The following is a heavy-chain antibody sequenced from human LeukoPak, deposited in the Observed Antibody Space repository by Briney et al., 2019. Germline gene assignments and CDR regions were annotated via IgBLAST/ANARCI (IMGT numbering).Heavy chain of an antibody. CDR1: GGSISSYY. CDR2: IYYSGST. J-gene: IGHJ4*02. D-gene: IGHD6-13*01. CDR3: ARVQGIAAAGTGLRFPVYYFDY. V-gene: IGHV4-59*08. Sequence: SETLSLTCTVSGGSISSYYWSWIRQPPGKGLEWIGYIYYSGSTNYNPSLKSRVTISVDTSKNQFSLKLSPVTAADTAVYYCARVQGIAAAGTGLRFPVYYFDYWGQGTLVTVSS.